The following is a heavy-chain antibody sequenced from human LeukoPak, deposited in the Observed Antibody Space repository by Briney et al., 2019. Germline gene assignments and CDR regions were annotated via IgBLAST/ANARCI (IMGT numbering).Heavy chain of an antibody. CDR1: GFTFSSYA. CDR3: ATDRERDPSVYYLV. D-gene: IGHD3-22*01. V-gene: IGHV3-23*01. Sequence: GGSLRLSCAASGFTFSSYAMSWVRQAPGKGLEWVSTISDDGSGTYYADSVKGRFTISRDNSKNTLFLQINSLRAEDSAVYYRATDRERDPSVYYLVGGQGTLITVSS. J-gene: IGHJ4*02. CDR2: ISDDGSGT.